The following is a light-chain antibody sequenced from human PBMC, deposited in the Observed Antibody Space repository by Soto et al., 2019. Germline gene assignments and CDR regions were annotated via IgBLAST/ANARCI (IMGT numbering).Light chain of an antibody. CDR1: SSDVGGYNY. CDR2: EVS. Sequence: QSALTQPPSASGSPGQPVTLSCTGTSSDVGGYNYVSWYQQHPGKAPKLIIYEVSKRPSGVPDRFSGSKSGNTASLTVSGLQAEDEADYYCSSYAGSNIFGVFGTGTKVTVX. J-gene: IGLJ1*01. CDR3: SSYAGSNIFGV. V-gene: IGLV2-8*01.